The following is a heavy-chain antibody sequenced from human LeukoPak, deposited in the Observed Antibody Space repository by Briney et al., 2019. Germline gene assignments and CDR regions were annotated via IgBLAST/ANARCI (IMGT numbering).Heavy chain of an antibody. CDR2: IYYSGST. D-gene: IGHD2/OR15-2a*01. J-gene: IGHJ5*02. CDR3: AREVIEDWFDP. Sequence: PSQTLSLTCTVSGGSISSGAYYWSWIRQHPGKGLEWIGYIYYSGSTYYNPSLKSRVTMSVDTSKNQFSLKLSSVTAADTAVYYCAREVIEDWFDPWGQGTLVTVSS. V-gene: IGHV4-31*03. CDR1: GGSISSGAYY.